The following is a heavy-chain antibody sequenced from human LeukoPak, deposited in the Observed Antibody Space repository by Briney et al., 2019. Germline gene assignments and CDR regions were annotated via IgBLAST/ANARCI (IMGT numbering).Heavy chain of an antibody. CDR3: AKDRGLGMIVVVSAFDI. D-gene: IGHD3-22*01. Sequence: PGGSLRLSCAASGFTFDDYAVHWVRQAPGKGLEWVSGISWNSGSIGYADSVKGRFTISRDNAKNSLYLQMNSLRAEDTALYYCAKDRGLGMIVVVSAFDIWGQGTMVTVSS. V-gene: IGHV3-9*01. CDR1: GFTFDDYA. J-gene: IGHJ3*02. CDR2: ISWNSGSI.